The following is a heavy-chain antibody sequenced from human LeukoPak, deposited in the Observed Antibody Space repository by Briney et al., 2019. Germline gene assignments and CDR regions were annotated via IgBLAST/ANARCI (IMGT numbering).Heavy chain of an antibody. J-gene: IGHJ3*02. D-gene: IGHD3-10*02. CDR2: INRSGST. CDR1: GGSFSGYY. V-gene: IGHV4-34*01. Sequence: SETLSPTCAVYGGSFSGYYWSWIRQPPGKGLEWIGEINRSGSTNYNPSLKSRVTISVDTSKNQFSLKLSSVTAADTAVYYCARALMSPISIWGQGTMVTVSS. CDR3: ARALMSPISI.